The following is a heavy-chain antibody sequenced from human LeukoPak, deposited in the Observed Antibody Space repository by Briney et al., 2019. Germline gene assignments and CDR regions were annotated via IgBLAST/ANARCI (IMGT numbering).Heavy chain of an antibody. D-gene: IGHD2-21*02. Sequence: SETLSLTCAVYGGSFSGYYWSWIRQPPGKGLEWIEEINHSGSTNYNPSLKSRVTISVDTSKNQFSLRLRSVTAADTAVYYCARLIHGRVVTAIEHWGQGVLVTVSS. CDR1: GGSFSGYY. CDR2: INHSGST. V-gene: IGHV4-34*01. J-gene: IGHJ4*02. CDR3: ARLIHGRVVTAIEH.